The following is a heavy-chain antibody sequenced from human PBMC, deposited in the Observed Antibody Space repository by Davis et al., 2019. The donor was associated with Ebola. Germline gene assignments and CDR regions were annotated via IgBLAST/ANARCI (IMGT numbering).Heavy chain of an antibody. J-gene: IGHJ6*02. Sequence: GESLKISCAASGFTFSSYAMSWVRQAPGKGLEWVANIKQDGSEKYYVDSVKGRFTISRDNAKNSLYLQMNSLRAEDTAVYYCARGPPLYCSSTSCPQSDYYYYYGMDVWGQGTTVTVSS. CDR2: IKQDGSEK. V-gene: IGHV3-7*01. D-gene: IGHD2-2*01. CDR3: ARGPPLYCSSTSCPQSDYYYYYGMDV. CDR1: GFTFSSYA.